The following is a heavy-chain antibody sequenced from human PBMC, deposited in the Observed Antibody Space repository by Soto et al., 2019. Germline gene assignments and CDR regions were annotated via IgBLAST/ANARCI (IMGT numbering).Heavy chain of an antibody. CDR2: ISGSGDSI. Sequence: PGGSLRLSCAASGFTFSDYSMNWVSQGPGKGLEWVSAISGSGDSIFYADSVKGRFTISRDNSKNTLYLQMNSLRAEDTAVYYCAKALIAARPHDAFDIWGQGTMVTVSS. CDR1: GFTFSDYS. CDR3: AKALIAARPHDAFDI. V-gene: IGHV3-23*01. D-gene: IGHD6-6*01. J-gene: IGHJ3*02.